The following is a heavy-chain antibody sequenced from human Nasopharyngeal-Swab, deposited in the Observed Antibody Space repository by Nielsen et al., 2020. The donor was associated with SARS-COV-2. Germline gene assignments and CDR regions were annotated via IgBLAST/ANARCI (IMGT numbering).Heavy chain of an antibody. Sequence: GESLKISCAASGFTFSNYWMSWVRQAPGKGLEWVANIKQDGSEIYYVDSVKGRFTISRDNAKNSLYLQMNSLRAEDTAVYYCASLLWFGELPSDYYYYGMDVWGQGTTVTVSS. J-gene: IGHJ6*02. D-gene: IGHD3-10*01. CDR3: ASLLWFGELPSDYYYYGMDV. CDR2: IKQDGSEI. V-gene: IGHV3-7*01. CDR1: GFTFSNYW.